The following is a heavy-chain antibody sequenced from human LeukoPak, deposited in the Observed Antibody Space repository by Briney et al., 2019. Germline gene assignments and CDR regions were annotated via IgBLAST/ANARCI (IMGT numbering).Heavy chain of an antibody. CDR2: IYYSGST. V-gene: IGHV4-31*03. CDR3: AREGGYSGYLDY. Sequence: ASETLPLTCTVSGGSISSGGYYWSWIRQHPGKGLEWIGYIYYSGSTYYNPSLKSRVTISVDTSKNQFSLKLSSVTAADTAVHYCAREGGYSGYLDYWGQGTLVTVSS. D-gene: IGHD5-12*01. CDR1: GGSISSGGYY. J-gene: IGHJ4*02.